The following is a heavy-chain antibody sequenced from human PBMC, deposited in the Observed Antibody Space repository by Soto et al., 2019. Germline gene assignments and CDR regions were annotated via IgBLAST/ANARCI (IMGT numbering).Heavy chain of an antibody. Sequence: QVQLVESGGGVVQPGRSLRLSCAASGFTFSSYGMHWVRQAPGKGLEWVAVIWYDGSNKYYADSVKGRFTISRDNSKNTLYLQMNSLRAEDTAVYYYARDLGERYGGGLFWGQGTLVTVSS. CDR2: IWYDGSNK. CDR1: GFTFSSYG. D-gene: IGHD3-16*01. V-gene: IGHV3-33*01. J-gene: IGHJ4*02. CDR3: ARDLGERYGGGLF.